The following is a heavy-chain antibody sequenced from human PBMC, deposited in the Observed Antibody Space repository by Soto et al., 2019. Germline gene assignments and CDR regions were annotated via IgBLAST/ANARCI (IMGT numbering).Heavy chain of an antibody. J-gene: IGHJ3*02. CDR2: IYYSGST. Sequence: QVQLQESGPGLVKPSQTLSLTCTVSGGSISSGGYYWSWIRQHPGKGLEWIGYIYYSGSTYYNPSLKSRVTISVDTSKNQFSLKLSSVTAADTAADYCARDASDYVGDAFDIWGQGTMVTVSS. D-gene: IGHD4-17*01. CDR3: ARDASDYVGDAFDI. V-gene: IGHV4-31*03. CDR1: GGSISSGGYY.